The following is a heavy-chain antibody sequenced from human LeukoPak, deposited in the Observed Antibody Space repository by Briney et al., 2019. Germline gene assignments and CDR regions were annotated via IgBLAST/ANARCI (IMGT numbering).Heavy chain of an antibody. V-gene: IGHV3-30*02. CDR2: IRYDGSNK. CDR3: AKDAYYYGSGSYFDP. CDR1: GFTFSSYG. Sequence: GGSLRLSCAASGFTFSSYGMHWVRQAPGKGLEWVAFIRYDGSNKYYADSVKGRFTISRDNSKNTLYLQMNSLRAEDTAVYYCAKDAYYYGSGSYFDPWGQGTLVTVSS. D-gene: IGHD3-10*01. J-gene: IGHJ5*02.